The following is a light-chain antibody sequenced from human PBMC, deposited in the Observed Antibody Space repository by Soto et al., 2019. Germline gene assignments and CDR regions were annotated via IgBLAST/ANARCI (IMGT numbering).Light chain of an antibody. CDR3: QHYGSSPPA. CDR1: QSVYKNF. J-gene: IGKJ4*01. Sequence: EIVLTQSPGTLSLSPGERATLSCRASQSVYKNFLACYQQKPGQAPRLLINGSSNGATGIPDRFSGSGSGTDYSLTIDSLAPEDFAVYFCQHYGSSPPAFGGGAKVAIK. CDR2: GSS. V-gene: IGKV3-20*01.